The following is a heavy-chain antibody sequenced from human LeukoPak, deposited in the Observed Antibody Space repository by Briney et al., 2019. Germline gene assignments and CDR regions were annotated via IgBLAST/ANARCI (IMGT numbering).Heavy chain of an antibody. CDR1: GYSISSGYY. Sequence: SETLSLTCTVSGYSISSGYYWGWIRQPPGKGLEWIGSIYHSGSTYYNPSLKSRVTISVDTSKNQFSLKLRSVTAADTAVYYCARGGYSYGLDHVFQHWGQGTLVTVSS. CDR3: ARGGYSYGLDHVFQH. D-gene: IGHD5-18*01. V-gene: IGHV4-38-2*02. J-gene: IGHJ1*01. CDR2: IYHSGST.